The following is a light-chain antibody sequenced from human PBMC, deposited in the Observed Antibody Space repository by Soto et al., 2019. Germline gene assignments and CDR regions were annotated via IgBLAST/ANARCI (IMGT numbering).Light chain of an antibody. CDR1: SANIGAGYD. Sequence: QSVLTQPPSVSGAPGQRVTISCTGSSANIGAGYDVHWYQQLPGTAPKLLIYGNTNRPSGVPDRFSGSKYGTSASLAITGLQAEYEADYYCQSFDSSLSSYVFGTGTKLTVL. V-gene: IGLV1-40*01. CDR3: QSFDSSLSSYV. CDR2: GNT. J-gene: IGLJ1*01.